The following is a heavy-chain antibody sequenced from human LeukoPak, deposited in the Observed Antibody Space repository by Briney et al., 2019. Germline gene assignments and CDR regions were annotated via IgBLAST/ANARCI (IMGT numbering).Heavy chain of an antibody. V-gene: IGHV3-21*01. D-gene: IGHD2-15*01. CDR3: ARVPGRSGPVNI. Sequence: GGSLRLSCAASGFTFSSYSMNWVRQAPGKGLEWVSSISSSSSYIYYADSVKGRFTISRDNAKNSLYLQMNSLRAEDTAVYYCARVPGRSGPVNIWGQGTMVTVSS. J-gene: IGHJ3*02. CDR2: ISSSSSYI. CDR1: GFTFSSYS.